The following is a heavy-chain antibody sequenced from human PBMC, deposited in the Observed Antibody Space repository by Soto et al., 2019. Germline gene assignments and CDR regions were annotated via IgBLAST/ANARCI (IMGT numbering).Heavy chain of an antibody. CDR1: GYTFTSYG. CDR3: AGFYYDILTGLFPGAFDI. V-gene: IGHV1-18*01. CDR2: ISAYNGNT. Sequence: GAPMKVSCKASGYTFTSYGISWVRQAPGQGLEWMGWISAYNGNTNYAQKLQGRVTMTTDTSTSTAYMELRSLRSDDTAVYYCAGFYYDILTGLFPGAFDIWGQGTMVTVSS. J-gene: IGHJ3*02. D-gene: IGHD3-9*01.